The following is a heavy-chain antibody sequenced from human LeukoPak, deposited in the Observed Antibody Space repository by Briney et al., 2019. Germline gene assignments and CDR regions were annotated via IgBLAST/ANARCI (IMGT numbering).Heavy chain of an antibody. CDR1: GFTFSSYG. CDR2: ISSDGSNK. CDR3: AKDYYDTSGYYGY. Sequence: GGSLRLSCAASGFTFSSYGMHWVRQAPGKGLEWVAVISSDGSNKYYADSVKGRFTISRDNSKNTLYLQMNSLRPEETAVYYCAKDYYDTSGYYGYWGQGTLVTVSS. D-gene: IGHD3-22*01. V-gene: IGHV3-30*18. J-gene: IGHJ4*02.